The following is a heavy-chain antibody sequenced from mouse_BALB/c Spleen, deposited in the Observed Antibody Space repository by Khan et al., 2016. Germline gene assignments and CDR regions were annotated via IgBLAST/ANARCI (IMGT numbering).Heavy chain of an antibody. CDR1: GFTFSNYW. V-gene: IGHV6-6*02. CDR3: TRDGYFDV. Sequence: EVKLEVSGGGLVQPGGSMKLSCVASGFTFSNYWMNWVRQSPEQGLEWVAEIRLKSNNYAKHYAESVKGRFTISSDASKRSVYLQMNNLKAEDTGICYCTRDGYFDVWGAGTTVTVSS. CDR2: IRLKSNNYAK. J-gene: IGHJ1*01.